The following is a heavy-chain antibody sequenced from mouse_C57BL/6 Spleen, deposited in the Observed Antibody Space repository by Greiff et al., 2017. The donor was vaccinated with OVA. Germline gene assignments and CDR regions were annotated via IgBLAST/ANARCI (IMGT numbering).Heavy chain of an antibody. J-gene: IGHJ2*01. Sequence: QVQLQQPGAELVMPGASVKLSCKASGYTFTSYWMHWVKQRPGQGLEWIGEIDPSDSYTNYNQKFKGKSTLTVDKSSSTAYMQLSSLTSEDSAVYYCARSEAVPYFDYWGQGTTLTVSS. D-gene: IGHD3-3*01. CDR1: GYTFTSYW. V-gene: IGHV1-69*01. CDR3: ARSEAVPYFDY. CDR2: IDPSDSYT.